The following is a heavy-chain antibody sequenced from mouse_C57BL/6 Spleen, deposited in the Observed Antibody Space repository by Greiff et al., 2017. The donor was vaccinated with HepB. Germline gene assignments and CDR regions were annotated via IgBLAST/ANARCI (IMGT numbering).Heavy chain of an antibody. Sequence: EVKLMESGGDLVKPGGSLKLSCAASGFTFSSYGMSWVRQTPDKRLEWVATISSGGSYTYYPDSVKGRFTISRDNAKNTLYLQMSSLKSEDTAMYYCAIHDYYGSSYDYWGQGTTLTVSS. CDR2: ISSGGSYT. J-gene: IGHJ2*01. CDR1: GFTFSSYG. CDR3: AIHDYYGSSYDY. D-gene: IGHD1-1*01. V-gene: IGHV5-6*01.